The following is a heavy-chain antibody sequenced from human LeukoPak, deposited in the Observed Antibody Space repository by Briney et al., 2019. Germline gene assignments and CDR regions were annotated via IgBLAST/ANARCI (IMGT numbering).Heavy chain of an antibody. CDR2: MNPNSGDT. D-gene: IGHD2-2*01. CDR3: ARRPINCIITNCYVDY. CDR1: VYTFTNFY. J-gene: IGHJ4*02. V-gene: IGHV1-2*02. Sequence: GASVKVSCTASVYTFTNFYIHWVRQAPGQGLEWMGWMNPNSGDTSYAREFQDRVTMTRDTSLSTAYMELSRLRGDDTAVYFCARRPINCIITNCYVDYWGQGTLVTVSS.